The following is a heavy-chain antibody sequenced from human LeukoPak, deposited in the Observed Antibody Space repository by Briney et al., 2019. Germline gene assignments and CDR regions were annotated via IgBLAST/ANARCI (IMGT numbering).Heavy chain of an antibody. J-gene: IGHJ5*02. Sequence: ASVKVSCKTSGYTFTGYYMHWVRQATGQGLEWMGIINPSGGSTSYAQKFQGRVTMTRDTSTSTVYMELSSLRSEDTAVYYCARGPIAAAGRGWFDPWGQGTLVTVSS. D-gene: IGHD6-13*01. CDR1: GYTFTGYY. CDR3: ARGPIAAAGRGWFDP. V-gene: IGHV1-46*01. CDR2: INPSGGST.